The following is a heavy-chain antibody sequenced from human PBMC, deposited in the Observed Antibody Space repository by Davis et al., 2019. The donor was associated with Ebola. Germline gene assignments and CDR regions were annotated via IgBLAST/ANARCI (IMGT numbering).Heavy chain of an antibody. CDR2: ISAYNGNT. D-gene: IGHD1-20*01. V-gene: IGHV1-18*04. Sequence: ASVKVSCKASGYTFTSYYMHRVRQAPGQRLEWKGWISAYNGNTNYAQKLQGRVTMTTDTSTSTAYMELSSLRSEDTAVYYCATAHRYNWKFTYWGQGTLVTDSS. CDR1: GYTFTSYY. CDR3: ATAHRYNWKFTY. J-gene: IGHJ4*01.